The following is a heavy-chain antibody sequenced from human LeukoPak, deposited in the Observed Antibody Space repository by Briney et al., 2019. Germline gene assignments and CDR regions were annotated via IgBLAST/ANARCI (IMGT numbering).Heavy chain of an antibody. CDR1: GFTFSSYA. CDR3: ARDDSSWYVGYYYYYMDV. V-gene: IGHV3-64*01. J-gene: IGHJ6*03. Sequence: GGSLKLSCAASGFTFSSYAMHWVRQAPGKGLEYVAGISSNGGSTDYANSVKGRFTISRDNSKNTVYIQMGSLRAEDMDVYYCARDDSSWYVGYYYYYMDVWGQGTTVTVSS. CDR2: ISSNGGST. D-gene: IGHD6-13*01.